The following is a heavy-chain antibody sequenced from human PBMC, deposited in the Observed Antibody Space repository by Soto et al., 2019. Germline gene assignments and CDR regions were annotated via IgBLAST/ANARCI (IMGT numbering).Heavy chain of an antibody. J-gene: IGHJ3*02. D-gene: IGHD2-15*01. CDR3: ARDGGYCSGGNCFDAIDI. V-gene: IGHV3-7*01. CDR2: IKLDGSDK. Sequence: EEQLVESGGTLVQPGGSLRLSCAAPGFTFSNYWMTWVRQAPGKGLEWVANIKLDGSDKDYVDSVRGRFTISRDNAKNSLYLQMDSLRAEDTAVYYCARDGGYCSGGNCFDAIDILGQGTMVTVSS. CDR1: GFTFSNYW.